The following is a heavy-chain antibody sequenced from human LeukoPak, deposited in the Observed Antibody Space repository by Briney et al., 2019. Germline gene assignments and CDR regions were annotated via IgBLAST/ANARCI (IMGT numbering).Heavy chain of an antibody. V-gene: IGHV1-46*01. J-gene: IGHJ4*02. CDR2: IYPRDGST. CDR3: ARDQEGFDY. Sequence: PQASVKVSCKASGYTFTSNYIHWVRQAPRQGLEWMGMIYPRDGSTSYAQKFQGRVTVTRDTSTSTVHMELSGLRSEDTAVYYCARDQEGFDYWGQGTLVTVSS. CDR1: GYTFTSNY.